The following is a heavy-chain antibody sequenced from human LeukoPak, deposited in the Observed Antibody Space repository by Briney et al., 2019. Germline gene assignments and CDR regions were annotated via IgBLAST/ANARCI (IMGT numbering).Heavy chain of an antibody. CDR1: GFTFSSYS. CDR3: ASSCSGGTCYYN. D-gene: IGHD2-15*01. V-gene: IGHV3-21*01. CDR2: IGSSSNYI. Sequence: PGGSLRLSCAASGFTFSSYSMNWVRQAPGKGLEWVSSIGSSSNYIYYGDSVKGRFTISRDNAKNSLYLQMNSLRAEDTAVYYCASSCSGGTCYYNWGQGTLVTVSS. J-gene: IGHJ4*02.